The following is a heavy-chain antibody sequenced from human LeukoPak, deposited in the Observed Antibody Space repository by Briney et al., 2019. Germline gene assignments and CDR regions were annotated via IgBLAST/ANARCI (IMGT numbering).Heavy chain of an antibody. Sequence: ASVKVSCKASGYTFTSYGISWVRQAPGQGLEWMGWISAYNGNTNCAQKLQGRVTMTTDTSTSTAYMELRSLRSEDTAVYYCARGLQLVPPYYYYYYYMDVWGKGTTVTVSS. CDR3: ARGLQLVPPYYYYYYYMDV. J-gene: IGHJ6*03. V-gene: IGHV1-18*01. CDR1: GYTFTSYG. D-gene: IGHD6-6*01. CDR2: ISAYNGNT.